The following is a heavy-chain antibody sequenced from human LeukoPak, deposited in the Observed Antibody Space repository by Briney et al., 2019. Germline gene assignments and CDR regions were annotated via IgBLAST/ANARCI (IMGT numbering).Heavy chain of an antibody. CDR1: GFTFDDYA. CDR3: ARKGYYYGMDV. Sequence: GGSLRLSCAASGFTFDDYAMHWVRQAPGKGLEWVSGISWNSGSIGYADSVKGRFTISRDNAKNSLYLQMNSLRAEDTAVYYCARKGYYYGMDVWGQGTTVTVSS. CDR2: ISWNSGSI. V-gene: IGHV3-9*01. J-gene: IGHJ6*02.